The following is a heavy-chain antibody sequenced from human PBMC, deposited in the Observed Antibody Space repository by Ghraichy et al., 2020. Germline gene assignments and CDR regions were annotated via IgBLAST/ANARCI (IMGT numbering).Heavy chain of an antibody. CDR1: GFALSTNGVG. J-gene: IGHJ3*02. CDR3: AHALRSSSPSYAFHI. V-gene: IGHV2-5*02. Sequence: SGPTLVKPTQTLTLTCSFSGFALSTNGVGVAWIRQPPGKALEWLALIYWDDGIRYRPSLKSRLTIAKDTSKNQVVLIMTNMDPVDTATYYCAHALRSSSPSYAFHIWGQGTMVGVSS. CDR2: IYWDDGI. D-gene: IGHD6-13*01.